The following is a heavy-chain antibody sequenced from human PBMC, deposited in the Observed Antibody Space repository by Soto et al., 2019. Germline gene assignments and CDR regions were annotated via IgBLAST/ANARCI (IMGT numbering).Heavy chain of an antibody. CDR3: ASTLASSSWPPLGFDY. D-gene: IGHD6-13*01. CDR2: IKQDGSEK. J-gene: IGHJ4*02. CDR1: GFTFSSYW. Sequence: EVQLVESGGGLVQPGGSLRLSCAASGFTFSSYWMSWVRQAPGKGLEWVANIKQDGSEKYYVDSVKGRFTISRDNAKNSLYLQMNSLRAEDTAVYYCASTLASSSWPPLGFDYWGQGTLVTVSS. V-gene: IGHV3-7*05.